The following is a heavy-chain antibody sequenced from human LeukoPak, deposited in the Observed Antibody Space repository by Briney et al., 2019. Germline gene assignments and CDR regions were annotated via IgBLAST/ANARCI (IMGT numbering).Heavy chain of an antibody. V-gene: IGHV4-59*08. Sequence: ETLSLTXTVSGGSISSYYWSWIRQPPGKGLEWIAHISDIGSINYNPSLKSRVTISLDTSKNQFSLKLSSVTAADTAVYYCAGHHPRNTVDFWGQGTLVTVSS. CDR3: AGHHPRNTVDF. CDR2: ISDIGSI. D-gene: IGHD2/OR15-2a*01. J-gene: IGHJ4*02. CDR1: GGSISSYY.